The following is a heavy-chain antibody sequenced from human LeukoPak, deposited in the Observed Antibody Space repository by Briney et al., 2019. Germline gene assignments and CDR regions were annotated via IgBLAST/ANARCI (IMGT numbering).Heavy chain of an antibody. D-gene: IGHD4-17*01. Sequence: GGSLRLSCAASGFGFTTYWMSWVRQAPGKGLEWVANIKQDGTEKSYVDSVKGRFTISRDNAKKSLFLQMNSLRVEDTALYYCARDLYGDYGFDTWGQGTLVTVSS. CDR1: GFGFTTYW. V-gene: IGHV3-7*03. CDR3: ARDLYGDYGFDT. CDR2: IKQDGTEK. J-gene: IGHJ3*02.